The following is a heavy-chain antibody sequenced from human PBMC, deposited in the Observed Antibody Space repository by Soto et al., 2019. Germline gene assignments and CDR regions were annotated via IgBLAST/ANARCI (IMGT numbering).Heavy chain of an antibody. Sequence: HPGGSLRLSCAASEFMFSAYLMSWVRQAPGKGLEWVANINQDGSEKYYPDSVKGRFAISRDNTKNLLSLQMNSLRAEDTAVYYCARGMGGVLVAGFDYWGQGTLVTVSS. CDR3: ARGMGGVLVAGFDY. D-gene: IGHD6-19*01. J-gene: IGHJ4*02. CDR2: INQDGSEK. CDR1: EFMFSAYL. V-gene: IGHV3-7*01.